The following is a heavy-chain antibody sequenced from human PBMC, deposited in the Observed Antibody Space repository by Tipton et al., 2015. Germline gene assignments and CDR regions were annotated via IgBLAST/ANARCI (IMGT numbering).Heavy chain of an antibody. Sequence: SLRLSCAASGLTFNSYWMTWVRQAPGKGLEWVANINQNGIEKYYMDSVKGRFTISRDNAKNSVYLQVNSLRAEDTAVYYCASSPALIYRSGWIDAFDMWGQGTMVTVSS. D-gene: IGHD6-19*01. V-gene: IGHV3-7*01. CDR1: GLTFNSYW. J-gene: IGHJ3*02. CDR3: ASSPALIYRSGWIDAFDM. CDR2: INQNGIEK.